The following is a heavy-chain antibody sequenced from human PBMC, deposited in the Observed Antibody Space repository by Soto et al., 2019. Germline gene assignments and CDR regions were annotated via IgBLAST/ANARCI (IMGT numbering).Heavy chain of an antibody. CDR3: ARGVPAAGTDWSDP. CDR2: VSSTGSS. V-gene: IGHV4-4*07. J-gene: IGHJ5*02. D-gene: IGHD6-13*01. Sequence: SETLSLTCTVSGGSISNYYWSWIRQPAEKRLEWIGRVSSTGSSYYNPSLKSRVTISVDTSKNQVSLNLTSVTAADTAVYYCARGVPAAGTDWSDPWGQGTLVTVSS. CDR1: GGSISNYY.